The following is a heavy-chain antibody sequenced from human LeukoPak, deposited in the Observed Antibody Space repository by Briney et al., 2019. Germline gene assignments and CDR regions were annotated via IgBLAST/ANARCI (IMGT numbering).Heavy chain of an antibody. CDR3: ATVSRGYPTPFFDY. CDR2: FDPEDGET. J-gene: IGHJ4*02. CDR1: GYTLTELS. Sequence: GASVKVSCKVSGYTLTELSMHWVRQAPGKGLEWMGGFDPEDGETIYAQKFQGRVTMTEDTSTDTAYMELSSLRSEDTAVYYCATVSRGYPTPFFDYWGQGTLVTVSS. V-gene: IGHV1-24*01. D-gene: IGHD5-18*01.